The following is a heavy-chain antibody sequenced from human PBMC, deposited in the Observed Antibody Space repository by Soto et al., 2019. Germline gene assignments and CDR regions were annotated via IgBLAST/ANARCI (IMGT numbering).Heavy chain of an antibody. CDR3: ARVLWVGEFSFDY. J-gene: IGHJ4*02. Sequence: QVQLVQSGAEVKKPGSSLKVSCKASGGTFSRYAIPWVRQAPGKGLEWMGGIIPIFGTATYAQTFQGRVTITADESTSTAYMELSSRRAEDTAGYYCARVLWVGEFSFDYWGQGTLVTVSS. CDR1: GGTFSRYA. CDR2: IIPIFGTA. D-gene: IGHD3-10*01. V-gene: IGHV1-69*01.